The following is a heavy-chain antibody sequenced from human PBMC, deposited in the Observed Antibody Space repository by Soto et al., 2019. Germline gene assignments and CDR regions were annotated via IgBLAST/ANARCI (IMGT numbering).Heavy chain of an antibody. J-gene: IGHJ5*02. CDR1: GGSMSSSNW. V-gene: IGHV4-4*02. CDR3: ARVSDSSDYYWFDP. Sequence: SETLPLTCTVSGGSMSSSNWWNWVRQPPGKGLEWIGEAHHSGRTNYNPSLKSRVTISVDKSKNHFSLKLTSVTAADTAVYHCARVSDSSDYYWFDPWGQGTLVTVSS. CDR2: AHHSGRT. D-gene: IGHD3-22*01.